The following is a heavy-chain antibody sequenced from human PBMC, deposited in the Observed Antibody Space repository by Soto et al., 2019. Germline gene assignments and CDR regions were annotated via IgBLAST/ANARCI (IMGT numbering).Heavy chain of an antibody. V-gene: IGHV4-34*01. Sequence: QVQLQQWGAGLLKPSETLSLTCAVYGGSFSGYYWSWIRQPPGKGLEWIGEINHSGSTNYNPSLKSRVTISVDTSKNQFPLKLSSVTAADTAVYYCARGLTYYYDSGDAFDIWGQGTMVTVSS. D-gene: IGHD3-22*01. CDR3: ARGLTYYYDSGDAFDI. J-gene: IGHJ3*02. CDR1: GGSFSGYY. CDR2: INHSGST.